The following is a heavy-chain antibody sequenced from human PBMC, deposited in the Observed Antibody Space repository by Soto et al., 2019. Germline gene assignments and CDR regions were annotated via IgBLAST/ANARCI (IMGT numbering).Heavy chain of an antibody. CDR3: AKDASYGDYVFGYFDY. V-gene: IGHV3-23*01. Sequence: GGSLRLSCAASGFTFSSYAMSWVRQAPGKGLEWVSAISGSGGSTYYADSAKGRFTISRDNSKNTLYLQMNSLRAEDTAVYYCAKDASYGDYVFGYFDYWGQGTLVTVSS. D-gene: IGHD4-17*01. CDR2: ISGSGGST. J-gene: IGHJ4*02. CDR1: GFTFSSYA.